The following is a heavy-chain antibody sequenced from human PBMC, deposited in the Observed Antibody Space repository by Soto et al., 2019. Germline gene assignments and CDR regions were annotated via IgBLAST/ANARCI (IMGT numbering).Heavy chain of an antibody. D-gene: IGHD3-16*01. V-gene: IGHV3-30*18. Sequence: GGSLRLSCAASGFTFSSYGMHWVRQAPGKGLEWVTVISYDGSNKYYADSVKGRFTISRDNSKNTLYLQMNSLRAEDTAVYYCAKALGSWGNYYYYGMDVWGQGTTVTVSS. CDR2: ISYDGSNK. CDR3: AKALGSWGNYYYYGMDV. CDR1: GFTFSSYG. J-gene: IGHJ6*02.